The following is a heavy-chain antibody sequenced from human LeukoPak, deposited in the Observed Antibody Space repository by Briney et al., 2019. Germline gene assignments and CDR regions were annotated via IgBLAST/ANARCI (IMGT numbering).Heavy chain of an antibody. V-gene: IGHV3-23*01. J-gene: IGHJ4*02. D-gene: IGHD3-22*01. CDR3: AIMHRYYDGSGYWVQ. Sequence: GGSLRLSCAASGFTGSSYALSWGRKAPGKGLEWVSGISTSGGSTSYADSVKGRFTISRDNPRNTLYMQMNSLRDEDTAVYYCAIMHRYYDGSGYWVQWGQGTLVTVSS. CDR1: GFTGSSYA. CDR2: ISTSGGST.